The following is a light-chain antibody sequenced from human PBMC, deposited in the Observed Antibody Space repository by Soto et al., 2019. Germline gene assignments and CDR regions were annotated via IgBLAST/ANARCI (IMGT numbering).Light chain of an antibody. CDR1: QGIGNG. Sequence: DIQMTQSPSSLSASVGDRVIITCRASQGIGNGLAWYQKKTGEAPKRLIYAAYILQSGVPSRFSGRGSGTEFTLTINSLQPEDFATYYCLQHNSYTYTFGQGTELEI. CDR3: LQHNSYTYT. CDR2: AAY. J-gene: IGKJ2*01. V-gene: IGKV1-17*01.